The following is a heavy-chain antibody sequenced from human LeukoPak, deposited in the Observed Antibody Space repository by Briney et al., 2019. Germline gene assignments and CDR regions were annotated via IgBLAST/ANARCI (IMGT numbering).Heavy chain of an antibody. J-gene: IGHJ4*02. CDR2: INPNSGGT. D-gene: IGHD3-22*01. Sequence: ASVKVSCKASGYTFTGYYMHWVRQAPGQGLEWMGWINPNSGGTNYAQKFQGRVTMTRDTSISTAYMELSRLRSDDTAVYYCARRRGSYYDSSGYPDYWGQGTLVTVSS. V-gene: IGHV1-2*02. CDR3: ARRRGSYYDSSGYPDY. CDR1: GYTFTGYY.